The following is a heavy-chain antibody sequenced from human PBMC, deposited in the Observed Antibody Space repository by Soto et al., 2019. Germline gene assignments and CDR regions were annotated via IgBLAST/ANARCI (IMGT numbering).Heavy chain of an antibody. V-gene: IGHV3-74*01. CDR2: INSDGTTI. D-gene: IGHD5-18*01. CDR1: GFTFRNYW. CDR3: ARTYGYSYGPLDY. Sequence: VHLVESGGGLVQPGGSLRLSCAASGFTFRNYWMHWVRQAPGKGPVWVSRINSDGTTIFYADSVKGRFTGSRDNAKNTLYLQMNSLTAADTAVYYCARTYGYSYGPLDYWGRGTLVTVSS. J-gene: IGHJ4*02.